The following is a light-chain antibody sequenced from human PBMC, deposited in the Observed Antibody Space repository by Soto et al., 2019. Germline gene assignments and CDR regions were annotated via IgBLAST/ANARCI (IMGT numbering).Light chain of an antibody. CDR1: SSDVGGYNY. CDR3: SSYTSSSTLYV. J-gene: IGLJ1*01. Sequence: QSALTQPASVSGSPGQSITISCTGTSSDVGGYNYVSWYQQHPGKAPKLMIYDVSNRPSGVSNRFSGSKSGNTASLTISGLHSEYEADYYCSSYTSSSTLYVFGTGTQLTVL. CDR2: DVS. V-gene: IGLV2-14*01.